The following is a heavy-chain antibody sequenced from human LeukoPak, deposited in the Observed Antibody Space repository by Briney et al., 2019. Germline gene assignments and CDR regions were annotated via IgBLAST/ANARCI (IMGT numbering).Heavy chain of an antibody. CDR2: IYPGDSDT. D-gene: IGHD1-26*01. J-gene: IGHJ3*01. V-gene: IGHV5-51*01. CDR3: ARRVGANDAFDF. Sequence: GESLQISCKGSGYRFSIYWIAWVRQMPGKGLEWLGIIYPGDSDTRYSPSFQGQVTVSVDNSINTAYLQWSSLQASDTAIYYCARRVGANDAFDFWGQGTMVNVFS. CDR1: GYRFSIYW.